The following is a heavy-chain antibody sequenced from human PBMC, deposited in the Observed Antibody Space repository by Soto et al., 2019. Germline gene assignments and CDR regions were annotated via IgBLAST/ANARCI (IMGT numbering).Heavy chain of an antibody. D-gene: IGHD3-9*01. J-gene: IGHJ4*02. V-gene: IGHV1-18*01. CDR2: INPSDGNR. CDR1: GYSFSFYG. Sequence: GASVKVSCKASGYSFSFYGINWVRQAPGQGLEWMGWINPSDGNRNFAQKFEDRVTMTTATSTNSIYLQMDSLRADDTAVYYCVTDAQNSEWLTLGYWGQGTLVTVS. CDR3: VTDAQNSEWLTLGY.